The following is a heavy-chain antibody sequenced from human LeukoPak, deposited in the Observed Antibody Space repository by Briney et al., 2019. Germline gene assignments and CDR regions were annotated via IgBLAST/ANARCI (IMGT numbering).Heavy chain of an antibody. J-gene: IGHJ4*02. CDR3: ARDLYVGATLLDFDY. D-gene: IGHD1-26*01. CDR1: GFTFSSYG. CDR2: IWYDGSNK. V-gene: IGHV3-33*01. Sequence: GGSLRLSCAASGFTFSSYGMHWVRQAPGKGLEWVAVIWYDGSNKYYADSVKGRFTISRDNSKNTLYLQMNSLRAEDTAVYYCARDLYVGATLLDFDYWGQGTLVTVSS.